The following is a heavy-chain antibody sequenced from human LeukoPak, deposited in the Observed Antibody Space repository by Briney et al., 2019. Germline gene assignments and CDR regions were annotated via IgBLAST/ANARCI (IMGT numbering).Heavy chain of an antibody. V-gene: IGHV4-34*01. CDR3: ARYYCSGGSCYDQVYYFDY. CDR2: INHSGST. J-gene: IGHJ4*02. CDR1: GGSFSGYY. D-gene: IGHD2-15*01. Sequence: SETLSLTCAVYGGSFSGYYWSWIRQPPGKGLEWIGEINHSGSTNYNPSLKSRVTISVDTSKNQFSLKLSSVTAADTAVYYCARYYCSGGSCYDQVYYFDYWGQGTLVTVSS.